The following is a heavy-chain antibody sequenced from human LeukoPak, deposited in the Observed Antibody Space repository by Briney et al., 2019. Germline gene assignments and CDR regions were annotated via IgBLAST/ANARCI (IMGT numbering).Heavy chain of an antibody. D-gene: IGHD1-26*01. CDR2: IYSGGST. V-gene: IGHV3-53*04. Sequence: GGSLRLSCAASGFTVSSNYMSWVRQAPGKGLEWVSVIYSGGSTYYADSVKGRFTISRHNSKNTLYLQMNSLRAEDTAVYYCARHDIAGATKGEPYFDYWGQGTLVTVSS. CDR1: GFTVSSNY. CDR3: ARHDIAGATKGEPYFDY. J-gene: IGHJ4*02.